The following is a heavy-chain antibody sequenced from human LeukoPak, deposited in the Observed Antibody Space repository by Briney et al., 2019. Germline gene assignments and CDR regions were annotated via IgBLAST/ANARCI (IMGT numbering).Heavy chain of an antibody. J-gene: IGHJ4*02. Sequence: ASVKVSCKASGYSFTTYGITWVRQAPGQGLEWMGWISAYNGNTNYAQKFQGRVTMTTDTSTSTAYMELGGLRSDDTAVCYCARGDRGSLDYWGQGTLVTVSS. CDR1: GYSFTTYG. CDR3: ARGDRGSLDY. D-gene: IGHD3-16*01. CDR2: ISAYNGNT. V-gene: IGHV1-18*01.